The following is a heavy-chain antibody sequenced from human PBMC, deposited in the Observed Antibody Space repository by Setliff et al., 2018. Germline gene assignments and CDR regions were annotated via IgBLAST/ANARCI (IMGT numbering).Heavy chain of an antibody. V-gene: IGHV4-59*08. Sequence: ETLSLTCTVSGGSISSHFCRWIRQPPGKGLEWIGSICYSGSTNYNPSLKSRVTISVDTSKNQFSLKLSSVTAADTAVYYCARVDDSSGYHDYWGQGTLVTVSS. D-gene: IGHD3-22*01. CDR1: GGSISSHF. CDR2: ICYSGST. CDR3: ARVDDSSGYHDY. J-gene: IGHJ4*02.